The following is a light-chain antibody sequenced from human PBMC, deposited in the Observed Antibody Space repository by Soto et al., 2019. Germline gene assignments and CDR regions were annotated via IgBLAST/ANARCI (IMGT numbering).Light chain of an antibody. Sequence: QSVLTQPPSVSEAPRQRVTISCSGSSSNIGNNAVNWYQQLPGKAPKLLIYYDDLLPSGVSDRFSGSTSGTSASLAISGLQSEDEDDYYCAAWDDSLNGVVFGGGTKVTVL. V-gene: IGLV1-36*01. CDR2: YDD. CDR1: SSNIGNNA. J-gene: IGLJ2*01. CDR3: AAWDDSLNGVV.